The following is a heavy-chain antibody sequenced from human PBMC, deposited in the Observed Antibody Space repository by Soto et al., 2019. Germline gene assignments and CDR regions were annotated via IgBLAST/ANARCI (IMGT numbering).Heavy chain of an antibody. J-gene: IGHJ4*02. CDR1: DGSFSDYY. CDR2: IKHGGST. V-gene: IGHV4-34*01. CDR3: ARGRGEVDY. Sequence: PSETLSLTCAVYDGSFSDYYWNWIRQAPGKGLEWIGEIKHGGSTNYNPSLKTRVTMSLDTSKKQVSLKVTSVTAADTAMYYCARGRGEVDYWGQGTLVTVSS. D-gene: IGHD3-16*01.